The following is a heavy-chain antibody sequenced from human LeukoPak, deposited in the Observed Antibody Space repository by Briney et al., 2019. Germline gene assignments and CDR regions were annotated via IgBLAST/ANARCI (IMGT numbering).Heavy chain of an antibody. D-gene: IGHD5-12*01. Sequence: ALVKVCCTASGSTFTSYVISWVRQAPGHGVGWMGWFHPNSGGTNYAQKSQGRVTMTRHTSISTAYMELSRLRSDDTAVYYCARVDDGATYRRPPFEYWGQGTLVTVSS. J-gene: IGHJ4*02. CDR2: FHPNSGGT. CDR1: GSTFTSYV. V-gene: IGHV1-2*02. CDR3: ARVDDGATYRRPPFEY.